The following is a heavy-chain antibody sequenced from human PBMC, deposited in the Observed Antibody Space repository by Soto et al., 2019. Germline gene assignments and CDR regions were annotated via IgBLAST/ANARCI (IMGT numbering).Heavy chain of an antibody. CDR3: ARGGRDADWYVSYFDY. CDR1: GYTFTGYY. D-gene: IGHD3-9*01. CDR2: INPNSGGT. V-gene: IGHV1-2*04. J-gene: IGHJ4*02. Sequence: AASVKVSCKASGYTFTGYYMHWVRQAPGQGLEWMGWINPNSGGTNYTQNFQGWVTMTRDTSISTAYMELSRLRSDDTAVYYCARGGRDADWYVSYFDYWGQGTLVTVSS.